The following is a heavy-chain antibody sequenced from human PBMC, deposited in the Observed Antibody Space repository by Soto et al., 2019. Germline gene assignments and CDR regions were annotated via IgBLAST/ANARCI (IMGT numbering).Heavy chain of an antibody. J-gene: IGHJ3*02. CDR1: GFTFSNAW. D-gene: IGHD1-7*01. Sequence: GGSLRLSCAASGFTFSNAWMSWVRQAPGKGLEWVSGISWNSGSIGYADSVKGRFTISRDNAKNSLYLQMNSLSADDPALDYRANSCGILELAFDIWGQGTMVTVSS. CDR3: ANSCGILELAFDI. CDR2: ISWNSGSI. V-gene: IGHV3-9*01.